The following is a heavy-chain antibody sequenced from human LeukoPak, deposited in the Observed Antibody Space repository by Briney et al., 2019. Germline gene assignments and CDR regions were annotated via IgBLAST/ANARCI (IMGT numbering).Heavy chain of an antibody. J-gene: IGHJ5*02. CDR3: AREGTVTNRGLSWFDP. CDR2: IKQDGSEK. CDR1: GFTFSSYW. Sequence: GGSLRLSCAASGFTFSSYWMSWVRQAPGKGLEWVANIKQDGSEKYYVDSVKGRFTISRGNAKNTLYLQMNSLRAEDTAVYYCAREGTVTNRGLSWFDPWGQGTLVTVSS. D-gene: IGHD4-11*01. V-gene: IGHV3-7*01.